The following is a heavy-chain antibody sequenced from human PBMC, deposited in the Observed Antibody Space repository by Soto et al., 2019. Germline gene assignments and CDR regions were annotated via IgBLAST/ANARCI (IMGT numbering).Heavy chain of an antibody. CDR3: AMVDVYVTPSPQDV. D-gene: IGHD3-16*01. J-gene: IGHJ6*02. CDR2: INTYNGNT. CDR1: GYTFTRYG. V-gene: IGHV1-18*01. Sequence: QVQLVQSGAEVKNPGASVKVSCKASGYTFTRYGIGWARQSPGQGLEWMGGINTYNGNTNYAQNVQGRVTLTTDTSTSTAYMELRNLRANYTAIYYCAMVDVYVTPSPQDVWGQGTTVIVSS.